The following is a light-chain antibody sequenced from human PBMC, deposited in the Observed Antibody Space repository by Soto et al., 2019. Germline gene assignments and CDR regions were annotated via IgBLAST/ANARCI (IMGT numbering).Light chain of an antibody. J-gene: IGKJ1*01. CDR3: QQYHGFPWT. Sequence: DIQMTQSLSTLSASVGDRVTITCRASQSISSWLAWYQQKSGKAPKLLIYKASSLQSGVPSRFRGSGSGTEFTLTISSLQPDDFATYYCQQYHGFPWTFGQGTKVEIK. CDR1: QSISSW. V-gene: IGKV1-5*03. CDR2: KAS.